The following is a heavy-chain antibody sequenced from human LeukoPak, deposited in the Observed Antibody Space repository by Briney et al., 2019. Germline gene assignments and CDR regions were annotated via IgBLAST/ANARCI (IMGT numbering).Heavy chain of an antibody. CDR2: ISGSGGST. D-gene: IGHD5-12*01. J-gene: IGHJ4*02. CDR1: GFTFSSYA. CDR3: AKESYSGYDWDLDY. V-gene: IGHV3-23*01. Sequence: GGSLRLSCAASGFTFSSYAMSWVRQAPGTGLEWVSAISGSGGSTYYAEYVKGRFTISRDNSKNTLYLQMNSLRAEDTAVYYCAKESYSGYDWDLDYWGQGTLVTVSS.